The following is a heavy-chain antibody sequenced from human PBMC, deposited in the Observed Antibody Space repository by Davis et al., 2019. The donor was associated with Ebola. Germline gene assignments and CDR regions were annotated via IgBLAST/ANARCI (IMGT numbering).Heavy chain of an antibody. CDR2: ITSSGGTT. V-gene: IGHV3-23*01. J-gene: IGHJ6*04. Sequence: GGSLRLSCAASGFTFSRYAMTWARQAPGTGLEWVSAITSSGGTTYYADSVKGRFTISRDNSRNTLYLQMTSLRVDDTAVYYCAKGGSGWPSDYSYDTGVWGNGTTVTVSS. CDR1: GFTFSRYA. D-gene: IGHD6-19*01. CDR3: AKGGSGWPSDYSYDTGV.